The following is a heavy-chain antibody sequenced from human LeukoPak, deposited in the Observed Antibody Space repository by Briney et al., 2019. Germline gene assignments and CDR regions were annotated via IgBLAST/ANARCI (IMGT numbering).Heavy chain of an antibody. J-gene: IGHJ3*02. CDR1: GGSFSSYY. CDR3: ARDRCSSTSCYIGDDAFDI. CDR2: IYTSGST. Sequence: SETLSLTCTVSGGSFSSYYWSWIRQPPGRGLEWIGRIYTSGSTNYNPSLKSRVTMSVDTSKNQFSLKLSSVTAADTAVYYCARDRCSSTSCYIGDDAFDIWGQGTMVTVSS. V-gene: IGHV4-4*07. D-gene: IGHD2-2*02.